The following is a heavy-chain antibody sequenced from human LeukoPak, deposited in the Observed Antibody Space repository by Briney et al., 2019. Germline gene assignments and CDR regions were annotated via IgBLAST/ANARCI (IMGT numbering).Heavy chain of an antibody. CDR3: ARDRYYCSSTTCYSDY. V-gene: IGHV3-7*01. D-gene: IGHD2-2*02. Sequence: GGSLRLSCAASGFTFSSYWMSWVRQAPGKGLEWVANIKQDGSEKYYVDSVKGRFTISRDNAKNSLYLQMNSLRAEDTAVYYCARDRYYCSSTTCYSDYWGQGTLVTVSS. CDR1: GFTFSSYW. J-gene: IGHJ4*02. CDR2: IKQDGSEK.